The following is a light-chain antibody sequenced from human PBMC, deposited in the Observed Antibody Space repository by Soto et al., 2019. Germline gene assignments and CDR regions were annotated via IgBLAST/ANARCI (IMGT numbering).Light chain of an antibody. V-gene: IGKV1-39*01. CDR2: ASS. J-gene: IGKJ1*01. CDR1: QSISNY. CDR3: QQSYGTPRT. Sequence: DIQMTQSPSTLSASVGDRVTITCRASQSISNYLSWYQQKPVKAPKLLIYASSNLQSGVPSRFSGSGSGTDFTLTISSLQPEDFATYYCQQSYGTPRTFGQGTKVDIK.